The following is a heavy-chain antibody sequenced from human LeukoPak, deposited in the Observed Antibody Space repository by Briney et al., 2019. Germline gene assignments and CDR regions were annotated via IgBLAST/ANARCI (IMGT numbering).Heavy chain of an antibody. V-gene: IGHV3-30*19. J-gene: IGHJ4*02. Sequence: GGSLKLSCAASGFIFSAYGIHWVRQAPGKGLEWVAVISYDGSNKYYADSVKGRFTISRDNSKNTLYLQMNSLRAEDTAVYYCAREDEDCSSTRCSTAVDYWGQGTLVTVSS. CDR3: AREDEDCSSTRCSTAVDY. CDR1: GFIFSAYG. CDR2: ISYDGSNK. D-gene: IGHD2-2*02.